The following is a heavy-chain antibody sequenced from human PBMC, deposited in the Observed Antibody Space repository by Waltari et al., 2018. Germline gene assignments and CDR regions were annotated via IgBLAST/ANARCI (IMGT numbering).Heavy chain of an antibody. CDR3: GRSACMDV. J-gene: IGHJ6*02. Sequence: FITYWSSWSRQSPGEGLVWVSRIKSDGSSTTYADSVNDRFSTSRDNAKSTLYMQMNSLRSDDTAVYYCGRSACMDVWGQGTMVTVSS. CDR1: FITYW. V-gene: IGHV3-74*01. CDR2: IKSDGSST.